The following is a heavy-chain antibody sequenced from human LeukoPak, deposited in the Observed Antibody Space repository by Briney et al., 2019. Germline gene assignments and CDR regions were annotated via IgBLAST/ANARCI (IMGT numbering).Heavy chain of an antibody. J-gene: IGHJ4*02. Sequence: ASVKVSCKASGYNFTSYYMHWVRQAPGQGLEWMEIINPSGGSTSYAQKFQGRVTMTRDTSTSTVYMELSSLRSEDTAVYYCARDRLAAPLSFDYWGQGTLVTVSS. V-gene: IGHV1-46*01. CDR1: GYNFTSYY. CDR2: INPSGGST. CDR3: ARDRLAAPLSFDY.